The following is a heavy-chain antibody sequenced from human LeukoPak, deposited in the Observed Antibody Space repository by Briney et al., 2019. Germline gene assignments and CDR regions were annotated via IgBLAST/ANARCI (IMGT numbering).Heavy chain of an antibody. D-gene: IGHD3-3*01. CDR1: GFIISDYS. CDR3: ARGPVLRFLEWFPFDY. Sequence: GGSLRLSCVASGFIISDYSMNWVRQAPGKGLEWVSFISSTSTTIYYADSVKGRFTISRDNAKNSLYLQMNSLRAEDTAVYYCARGPVLRFLEWFPFDYWGQGTLVTVSS. V-gene: IGHV3-48*01. CDR2: ISSTSTTI. J-gene: IGHJ4*02.